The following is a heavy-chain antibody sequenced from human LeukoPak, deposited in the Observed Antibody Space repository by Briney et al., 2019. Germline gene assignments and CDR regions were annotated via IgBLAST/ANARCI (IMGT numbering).Heavy chain of an antibody. D-gene: IGHD3-3*01. CDR1: GFTFSSYA. CDR2: ISGSGGST. V-gene: IGHV3-23*01. J-gene: IGHJ4*02. CDR3: AKDHEILEWLKYFDY. Sequence: GGSLRLSCAASGFTFSSYAMSWVRQAPGKGLEWVSAISGSGGSTYYADSVKGRFTISRDNSKNTLYLQMNSLRAEDTAVYYCAKDHEILEWLKYFDYWGQGTLVTVSS.